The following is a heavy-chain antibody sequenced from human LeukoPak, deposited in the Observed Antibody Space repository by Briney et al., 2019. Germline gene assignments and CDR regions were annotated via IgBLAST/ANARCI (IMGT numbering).Heavy chain of an antibody. CDR1: GYTFTDYY. Sequence: ASVKVSCKASGYTFTDYYMHWVRQAPGQGLEWMGWINPNSGGTNYAQNFQGRVTMTRDTSISTAYMELSRLRSDDTAMYYCARVIAAASTRLDHWGQGTLVTVSS. CDR2: INPNSGGT. CDR3: ARVIAAASTRLDH. V-gene: IGHV1-2*02. D-gene: IGHD6-13*01. J-gene: IGHJ4*02.